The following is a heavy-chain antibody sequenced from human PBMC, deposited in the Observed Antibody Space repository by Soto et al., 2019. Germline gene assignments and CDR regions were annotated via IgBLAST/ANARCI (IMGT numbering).Heavy chain of an antibody. CDR1: GVCISSYY. Sequence: SETLSLTCAGSGVCISSYYWRWIRQPPGEGLEWSGDIYYSGSTNYDPSLKRRVTISVATPKNQFSLKLSSVTAADTAVYYCARLSGSGAPPVWFDPWGQGTLVT. V-gene: IGHV4-59*08. CDR3: ARLSGSGAPPVWFDP. CDR2: IYYSGST. J-gene: IGHJ5*02. D-gene: IGHD3-10*01.